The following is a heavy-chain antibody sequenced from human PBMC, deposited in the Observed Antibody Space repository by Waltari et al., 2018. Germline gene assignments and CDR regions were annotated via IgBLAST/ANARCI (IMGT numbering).Heavy chain of an antibody. J-gene: IGHJ4*02. CDR3: ARDDFWSGQSLDY. D-gene: IGHD3-3*01. CDR1: GGSFSGYY. V-gene: IGHV4-34*01. CDR2: INHSGST. Sequence: QVQLQQWGAGLLKPSETLSLTCAVYGGSFSGYYWSWIRQPPGKGLEWIGEINHSGSTNSNPSLKSRVTISVDTSKNQFSLKLSSVTAADTAVYYCARDDFWSGQSLDYWGQGTLVTVSS.